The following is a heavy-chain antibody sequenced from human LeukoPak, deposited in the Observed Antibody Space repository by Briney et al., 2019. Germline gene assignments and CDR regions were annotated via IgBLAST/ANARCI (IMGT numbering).Heavy chain of an antibody. CDR2: IIPILGIA. CDR1: GGAFSSYA. V-gene: IGHV1-69*04. J-gene: IGHJ4*02. CDR3: AISDQRRLDY. Sequence: SVKVSCKASGGAFSSYAIGWVRQAPGQGLEWMGRIIPILGIANYAQKFQGRVTITADKSTSTAYMELSSLRSEDTAVYYCAISDQRRLDYWGQGTLVTVSS.